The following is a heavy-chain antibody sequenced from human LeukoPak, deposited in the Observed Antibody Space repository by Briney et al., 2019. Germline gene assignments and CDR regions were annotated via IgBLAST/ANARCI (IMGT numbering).Heavy chain of an antibody. J-gene: IGHJ6*02. CDR1: GFTFSSYS. CDR3: ARDDNGYDYGYGMDV. CDR2: ISSSSSYI. D-gene: IGHD5-12*01. V-gene: IGHV3-21*01. Sequence: GGSLRLSCAASGFTFSSYSMNWVRQAPGKGLEWVSSISSSSSYIYYADSVKGRFTISRDNATNSLYLQMNSLRAEDTAVYYCARDDNGYDYGYGMDVWGQGTTVTVSS.